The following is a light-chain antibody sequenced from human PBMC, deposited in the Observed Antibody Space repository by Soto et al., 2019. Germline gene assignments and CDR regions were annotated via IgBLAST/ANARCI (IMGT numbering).Light chain of an antibody. CDR3: SSYVATNTLV. V-gene: IGLV2-8*01. CDR1: SSDVGGYKY. J-gene: IGLJ2*01. Sequence: QSVLTQPPSASGSPGQSVTISCTGTSSDVGGYKYVSWYQQHPGKAPKLMIYEVSQRPSGVPDRFSGSKSGNTASLTVSGLRAEDEADYYCSSYVATNTLVFGGGTKLTVL. CDR2: EVS.